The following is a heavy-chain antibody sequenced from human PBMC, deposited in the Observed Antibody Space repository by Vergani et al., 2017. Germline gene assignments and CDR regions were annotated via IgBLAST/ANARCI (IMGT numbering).Heavy chain of an antibody. Sequence: VQLVESGGGLVKPGGSLRLSCAASGFTFSSYAMHWVRQAPGKGLEWVAVISYDGSNKYYADSVKGRFTISRDNSKNTLYLQMNSLRAEDTAVYYCARETRYYGSGSYGGAGDYWGQGTLVTVSS. CDR3: ARETRYYGSGSYGGAGDY. V-gene: IGHV3-30-3*01. CDR1: GFTFSSYA. D-gene: IGHD3-10*01. J-gene: IGHJ4*02. CDR2: ISYDGSNK.